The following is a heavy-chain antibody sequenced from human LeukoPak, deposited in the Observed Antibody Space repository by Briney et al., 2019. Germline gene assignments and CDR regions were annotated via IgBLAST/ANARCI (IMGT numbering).Heavy chain of an antibody. D-gene: IGHD2-21*02. J-gene: IGHJ3*02. CDR1: GYSISSGYY. V-gene: IGHV4-38-2*02. CDR2: IYHSGST. Sequence: PSETLSLTCTVSGYSISSGYYWGWIRQPPGKGLEWIGSIYHSGSTYYNPSLKSRVTISVDTSKNQFSLKLSSVTAADTAVYYCARDVGYCGGDCYSDAFDIWGQGTMVTVSS. CDR3: ARDVGYCGGDCYSDAFDI.